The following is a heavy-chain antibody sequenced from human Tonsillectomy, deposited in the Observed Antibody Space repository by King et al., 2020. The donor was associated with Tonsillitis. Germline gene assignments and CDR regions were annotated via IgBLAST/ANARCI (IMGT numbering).Heavy chain of an antibody. CDR1: NASISRSSNF. CDR3: ARHLGTMGRGIIWVFAY. V-gene: IGHV4-39*07. D-gene: IGHD3-10*01. Sequence: QVQLQESGPGLVKPSETLSLTCTVSNASISRSSNFWAWIRQLPGKELEWIGSIYHSGSSYYNPYLKSRVSISVDTSKNQFSLRLTSVTAADTAVYYCARHLGTMGRGIIWVFAYWGPGTLVPVSS. J-gene: IGHJ4*02. CDR2: IYHSGSS.